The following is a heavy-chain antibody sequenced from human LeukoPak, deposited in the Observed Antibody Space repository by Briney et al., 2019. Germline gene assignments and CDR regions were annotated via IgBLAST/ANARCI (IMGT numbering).Heavy chain of an antibody. Sequence: GASVKVSCTAAGYTFTSYYMHWVRQAPGQGLEWRGIFNPSVGSTSYAQKFQGRVTMTRDISTSTVYMELSSLTSEDTAVDYCARDSCSGGSWDGDYWGQGTLVTVSS. CDR1: GYTFTSYY. V-gene: IGHV1-46*01. CDR3: ARDSCSGGSWDGDY. D-gene: IGHD2-15*01. CDR2: FNPSVGST. J-gene: IGHJ4*02.